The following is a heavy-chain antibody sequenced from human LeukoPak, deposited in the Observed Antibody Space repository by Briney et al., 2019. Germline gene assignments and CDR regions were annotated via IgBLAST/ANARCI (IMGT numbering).Heavy chain of an antibody. Sequence: ASVKVSCKASGYTFTSYGISWVRQAPGQGLEWMGWISAYNGNTNYAQKLQGRVTMTTDTSTSTAYMELRSLRSDDTAVYYCAREPACCGSDCYSDYWGQGTLVTVSS. CDR1: GYTFTSYG. V-gene: IGHV1-18*01. CDR3: AREPACCGSDCYSDY. D-gene: IGHD2-21*02. J-gene: IGHJ4*02. CDR2: ISAYNGNT.